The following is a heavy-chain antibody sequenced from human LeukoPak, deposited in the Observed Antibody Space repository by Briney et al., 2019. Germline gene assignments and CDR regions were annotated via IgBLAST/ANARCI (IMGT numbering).Heavy chain of an antibody. CDR1: GFTFSSYW. V-gene: IGHV3-74*01. CDR3: ARDSRPDY. Sequence: PGGSLRLSCAASGFTFSSYWMHWVRQAPGKGLVWVSRISKDGSSTYYADSVKGRFTISRDNAKNTLYLQMNSLRAKDTAVYYCARDSRPDYWGQGTLVTVSS. D-gene: IGHD2-2*01. J-gene: IGHJ4*02. CDR2: ISKDGSST.